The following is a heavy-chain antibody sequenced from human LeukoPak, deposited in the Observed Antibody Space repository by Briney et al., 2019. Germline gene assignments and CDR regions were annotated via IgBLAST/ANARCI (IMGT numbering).Heavy chain of an antibody. Sequence: ASVKVSCKASGYTFTSYGISWVRQAPGQGLEWMGWISAYNGNTNYAQKLQGRVTMTTDTSTSTAYMELRSLRSDDTAVYYCARDLRYCSSTSCYNPCDYWGQGTLVTVSS. CDR3: ARDLRYCSSTSCYNPCDY. J-gene: IGHJ4*02. CDR1: GYTFTSYG. D-gene: IGHD2-2*02. V-gene: IGHV1-18*01. CDR2: ISAYNGNT.